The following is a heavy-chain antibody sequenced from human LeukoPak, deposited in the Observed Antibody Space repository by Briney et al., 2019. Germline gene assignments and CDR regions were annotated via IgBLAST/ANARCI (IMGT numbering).Heavy chain of an antibody. CDR2: MNPNSGNT. D-gene: IGHD6-13*01. CDR1: GYTFTGYD. V-gene: IGHV1-8*03. J-gene: IGHJ4*02. CDR3: AAALAASPFDY. Sequence: ASVKVSCKASGYTFTGYDINWVRQATGQGLEWMGWMNPNSGNTGYAQKFQGRVTITRNTSISTAYMELSSLRSEDTAVYYCAAALAASPFDYWGQGTLVTVSS.